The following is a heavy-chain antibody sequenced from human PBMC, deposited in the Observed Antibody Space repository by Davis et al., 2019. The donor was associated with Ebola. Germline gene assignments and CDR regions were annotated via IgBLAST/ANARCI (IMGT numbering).Heavy chain of an antibody. D-gene: IGHD3-22*01. CDR1: GGSFTDYS. CDR2: TSHHPDYT. J-gene: IGHJ1*01. CDR3: ARDGYYDSSGYYEVPFQH. Sequence: SETLSLTCAVYGGSFTDYSWSWIRQPPGKGLEWIGETSHHPDYTNYSPSFGGRVTISVDSSKNQFSLKIHSVTAADMAVYYCARDGYYDSSGYYEVPFQHWGQGTLVTVSS. V-gene: IGHV4-34*01.